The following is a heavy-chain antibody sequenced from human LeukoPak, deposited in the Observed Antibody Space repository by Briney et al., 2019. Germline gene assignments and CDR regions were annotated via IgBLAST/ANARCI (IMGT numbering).Heavy chain of an antibody. J-gene: IGHJ4*02. V-gene: IGHV4-34*01. Sequence: SETPSLTCAVYGGSFSGYYWSWIRQPPGKGLEWIGEINHSGSTNYNPSLKSRVTISVDTSKNQSSLKLSSVTAADTAVYYCARGRGRWLQGGNDYWGQGTLVTVSS. D-gene: IGHD5-24*01. CDR3: ARGRGRWLQGGNDY. CDR2: INHSGST. CDR1: GGSFSGYY.